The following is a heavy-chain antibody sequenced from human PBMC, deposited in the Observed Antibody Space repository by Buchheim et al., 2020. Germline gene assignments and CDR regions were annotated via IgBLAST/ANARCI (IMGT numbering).Heavy chain of an antibody. CDR2: IWYDGSNK. V-gene: IGHV3-33*01. CDR1: GFTFSSYG. J-gene: IGHJ6*02. D-gene: IGHD3-9*01. Sequence: QVQLVESGGGVVQPGRSLRLSCAASGFTFSSYGMHWVRQAPGKGLEWVAVIWYDGSNKYYADSVKGRFTISRDNSKHTLYLQMNSLRAEDTAVYYCARYRRDWSPWDGMDVWGQGTT. CDR3: ARYRRDWSPWDGMDV.